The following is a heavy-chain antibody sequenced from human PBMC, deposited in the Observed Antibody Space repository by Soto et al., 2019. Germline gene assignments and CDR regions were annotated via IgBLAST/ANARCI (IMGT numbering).Heavy chain of an antibody. V-gene: IGHV1-58*01. D-gene: IGHD4-4*01. Sequence: APVKVSCKASGFTLTISAVQWVRQARGQRLEWIGWIVVGSGNTNYAQKFQERVTITRDMSTSTAYMELSSLRSKDTAVYYCAAGPTTVQRYWGQGTLVTVSS. CDR2: IVVGSGNT. CDR3: AAGPTTVQRY. CDR1: GFTLTISA. J-gene: IGHJ4*02.